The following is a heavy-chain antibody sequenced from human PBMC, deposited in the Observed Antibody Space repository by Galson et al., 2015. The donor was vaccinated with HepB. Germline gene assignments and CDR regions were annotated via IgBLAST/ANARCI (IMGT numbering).Heavy chain of an antibody. Sequence: SLRLSCAASRFTFTRYGMHWVRQAPGKGLEWLAFISNDGSVKHNANSVKGRFTISRDNSRNTLYLQMNSLRPEDTAVYYCAKDSIASSGAGWGMDVWGQGTTVTGSS. J-gene: IGHJ6*02. D-gene: IGHD2-21*01. CDR1: RFTFTRYG. V-gene: IGHV3-30*18. CDR2: ISNDGSVK. CDR3: AKDSIASSGAGWGMDV.